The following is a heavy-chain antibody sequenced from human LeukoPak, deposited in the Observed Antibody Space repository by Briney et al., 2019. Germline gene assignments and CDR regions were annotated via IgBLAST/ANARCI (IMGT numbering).Heavy chain of an antibody. CDR1: GYSISSGYY. CDR3: ARDLGEMKLRGEAFDI. Sequence: SETLSLTCTVSGYSISSGYYWGWIRQPPGKGLEWIGSIYHSGSTYYNPSLKSRVTISVDTSKNQFSLKLSSVTAADTAVYYCARDLGEMKLRGEAFDIWGQGTMVTVSS. D-gene: IGHD3-16*01. V-gene: IGHV4-38-2*02. CDR2: IYHSGST. J-gene: IGHJ3*02.